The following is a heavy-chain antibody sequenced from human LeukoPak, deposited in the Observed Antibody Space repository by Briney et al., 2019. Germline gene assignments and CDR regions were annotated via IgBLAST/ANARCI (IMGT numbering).Heavy chain of an antibody. D-gene: IGHD5-12*01. Sequence: GGYLRLSCAASGFTFSDYYMSWIRQAPGKGLEWVSYISSTTTYTYYADSVKGRFTISRDNAKNSLYLQMNSLRPEDTAVYYCARDIVATSHEYWGQGILVTVSS. CDR2: ISSTTTYT. CDR3: ARDIVATSHEY. CDR1: GFTFSDYY. J-gene: IGHJ4*02. V-gene: IGHV3-11*06.